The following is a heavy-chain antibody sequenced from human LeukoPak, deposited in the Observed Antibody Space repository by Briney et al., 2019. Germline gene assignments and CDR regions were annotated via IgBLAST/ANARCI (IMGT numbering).Heavy chain of an antibody. CDR3: ARDYGWGYFDY. J-gene: IGHJ4*02. CDR2: ISGSGGST. D-gene: IGHD2-2*03. V-gene: IGHV3-23*01. CDR1: GLTFSSYA. Sequence: GGSLRLSCAASGLTFSSYAMSWVRQAPGKGLEWVSAISGSGGSTYYADSVRGRFTISRDNAKNSLYLQMNSLRAEDTAVYYCARDYGWGYFDYWGQGTLVTVSS.